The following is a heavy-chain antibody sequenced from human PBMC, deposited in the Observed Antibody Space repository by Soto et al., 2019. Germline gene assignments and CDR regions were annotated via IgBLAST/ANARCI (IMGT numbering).Heavy chain of an antibody. V-gene: IGHV1-8*01. CDR1: GYTFTSYD. CDR3: ARERSAAGTGWFDP. CDR2: MNPNSGNT. D-gene: IGHD6-13*01. J-gene: IGHJ5*02. Sequence: QVQLVQSGAEVKKPGASVKVSCKASGYTFTSYDINWVRQATGQGLEWMGWMNPNSGNTGYAQKCQGRVTMTRNTSISTADMELSSLRSEDTAGYYCARERSAAGTGWFDPWGQGTLVTVSS.